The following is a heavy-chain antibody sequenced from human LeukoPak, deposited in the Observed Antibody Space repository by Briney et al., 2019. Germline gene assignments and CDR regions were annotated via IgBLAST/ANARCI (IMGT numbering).Heavy chain of an antibody. D-gene: IGHD3-22*01. CDR3: ARRGGDSTGHPGDFDY. J-gene: IGHJ4*02. V-gene: IGHV3-21*01. CDR1: GFTFNIYT. Sequence: PRGSLRHSSAASGFTFNIYTINWVRQGPGKGLEWVSSISSTSSDIHYADSVKGRFTTFRDNAKNSLYLQMDSLRAEDTAVYYCARRGGDSTGHPGDFDYWGQGTLVSVSS. CDR2: ISSTSSDI.